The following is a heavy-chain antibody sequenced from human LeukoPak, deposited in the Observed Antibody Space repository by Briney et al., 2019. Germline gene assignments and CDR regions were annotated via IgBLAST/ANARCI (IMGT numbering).Heavy chain of an antibody. Sequence: SETLSLTCTFSGGPISSYYWSWIRQPPGKGLELIGYIYYSRSTNYNPSLKSRVKRSVDTCKIQYSLMLSAVAAADSGVYCVVRLGDHYDFWSGYSPRYYFDYWGQGTLVTVSS. V-gene: IGHV4-59*08. CDR1: GGPISSYY. CDR2: IYYSRST. CDR3: VRLGDHYDFWSGYSPRYYFDY. J-gene: IGHJ4*02. D-gene: IGHD3-3*01.